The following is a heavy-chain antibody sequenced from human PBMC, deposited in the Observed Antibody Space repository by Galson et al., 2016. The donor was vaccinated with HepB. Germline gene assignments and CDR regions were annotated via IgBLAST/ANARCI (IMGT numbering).Heavy chain of an antibody. D-gene: IGHD3-10*01. CDR1: GVSISSGGYY. Sequence: TLSLTCNVSGVSISSGGYYWRWIRQHPGKGLEWIGYIYYSGNTYYNPSLKSRVTISVDTSKKQFSLKLSSVTAADTAVYYCARVPSYYGSGSSRFDPWGQGALVTVSS. CDR3: ARVPSYYGSGSSRFDP. V-gene: IGHV4-31*03. CDR2: IYYSGNT. J-gene: IGHJ5*02.